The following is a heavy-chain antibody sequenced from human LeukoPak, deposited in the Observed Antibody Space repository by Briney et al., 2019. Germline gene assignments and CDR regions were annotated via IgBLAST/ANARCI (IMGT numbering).Heavy chain of an antibody. Sequence: SSETMSLTCTVSGGSISSYYWSWIRQPPGKGLEWIGYIFDSGRADYNPSLRSRVTISMAASLNQFFLDLTSVTAADTAVYYCARDGLQQFGRHYFDYWGQGTPVTVSS. V-gene: IGHV4-59*01. CDR2: IFDSGRA. CDR3: ARDGLQQFGRHYFDY. J-gene: IGHJ4*02. CDR1: GGSISSYY. D-gene: IGHD6-13*01.